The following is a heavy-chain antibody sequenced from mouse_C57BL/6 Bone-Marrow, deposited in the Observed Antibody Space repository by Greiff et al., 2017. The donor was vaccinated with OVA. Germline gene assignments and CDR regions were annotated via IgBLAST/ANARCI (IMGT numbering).Heavy chain of an antibody. CDR2: IRNKANGYTT. CDR1: GFTFTDYY. V-gene: IGHV7-3*01. D-gene: IGHD1-1*01. CDR3: ASPGSSYGYFDY. J-gene: IGHJ2*01. Sequence: KLVESGGGLVQPGGSLSLSCAASGFTFTDYYMSWVRQPPGKALEWLGFIRNKANGYTTEYSASVKGRFTISRDNSQSILYLQMNALRAEDSATYYCASPGSSYGYFDYWGQGTTLTVSS.